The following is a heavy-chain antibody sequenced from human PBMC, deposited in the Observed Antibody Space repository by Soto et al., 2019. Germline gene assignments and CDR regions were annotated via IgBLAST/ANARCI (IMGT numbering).Heavy chain of an antibody. CDR2: ISAYSAET. Sequence: QVQLVQSGAEVKKPGASVKVSCKASGYTFTNYGINWVRQAPEQGLEWMGWISAYSAETNYAQKLQGRVTMTTDTSTSTAYMELRSLRSDDTAVYYCAKTTVTTYYYYGMDVWGQGTTVTVSS. CDR3: AKTTVTTYYYYGMDV. D-gene: IGHD4-17*01. CDR1: GYTFTNYG. J-gene: IGHJ6*02. V-gene: IGHV1-18*01.